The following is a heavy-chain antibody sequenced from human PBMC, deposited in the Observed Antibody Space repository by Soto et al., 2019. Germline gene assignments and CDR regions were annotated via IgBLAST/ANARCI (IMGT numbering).Heavy chain of an antibody. CDR2: IYHSGST. CDR3: ARVPDV. CDR1: GGSISSGGYS. J-gene: IGHJ6*02. V-gene: IGHV4-30-2*01. Sequence: TLSLTGAVSGGSISSGGYSWSWIRQPPGKGLEWIGYIYHSGSTYYNPSLKSRVTISVDRSKNQFSLKLSSVTAADTAVYYCARVPDVWGQGTTVTVSS.